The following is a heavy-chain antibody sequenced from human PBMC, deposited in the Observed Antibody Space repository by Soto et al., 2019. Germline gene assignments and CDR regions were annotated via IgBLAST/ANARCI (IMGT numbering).Heavy chain of an antibody. Sequence: GGSLRLSCVASGFAFGDYAIAWVRQAPGKGLEWVSTISNTIGDTFNRHYADSVEGRFTLSRDNSKNTLYLQMNSLRADDTAVYYCAKDPSSGPADFWGQGTLVTVSS. D-gene: IGHD2-8*02. V-gene: IGHV3-23*01. CDR3: AKDPSSGPADF. J-gene: IGHJ4*02. CDR1: GFAFGDYA. CDR2: ISNTIGDTFNR.